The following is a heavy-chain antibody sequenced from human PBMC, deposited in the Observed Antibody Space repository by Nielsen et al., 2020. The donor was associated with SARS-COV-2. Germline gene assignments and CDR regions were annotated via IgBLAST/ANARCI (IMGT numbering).Heavy chain of an antibody. D-gene: IGHD2-15*01. CDR3: AKVVVAGDLTPFDY. Sequence: GESLKISCEGSGYTFSDYYMNWVRQAPGKGLMWVARINSDGSRSAYADSVKGRFTISRDNSRDTLYLQMNSLRAEDTAKYYCAKVVVAGDLTPFDYWGQGTLVTVSS. CDR1: GYTFSDYY. CDR2: INSDGSRS. V-gene: IGHV3-74*01. J-gene: IGHJ4*02.